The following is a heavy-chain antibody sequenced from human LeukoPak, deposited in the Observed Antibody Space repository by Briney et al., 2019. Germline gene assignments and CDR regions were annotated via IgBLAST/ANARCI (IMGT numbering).Heavy chain of an antibody. CDR2: IYSSGGT. Sequence: SQTLSLTCTVSGGSISSRTYYWSWIRQPAGKELEWVGRIYSSGGTNYNPSLKSRVTISVDTSKNQFSLQLSSVTAADTAVYYCARETATLTYFDYWGQGTLVTVSS. CDR3: ARETATLTYFDY. CDR1: GGSISSRTYY. J-gene: IGHJ4*02. V-gene: IGHV4-61*02. D-gene: IGHD5-12*01.